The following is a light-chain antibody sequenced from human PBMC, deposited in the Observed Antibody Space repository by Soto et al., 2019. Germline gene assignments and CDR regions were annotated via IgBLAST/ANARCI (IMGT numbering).Light chain of an antibody. J-gene: IGKJ1*01. V-gene: IGKV1-39*01. CDR3: QQSYSTPRT. Sequence: DIQMTQSPSSLSASVGDRVTITCRASQSISNYLNWYQQKPGKAPKLLIYAASRLQSGVPSRFSGSGSGTDFTLTISSLQPDDFAIYYCQQSYSTPRTFGQGTKVQIK. CDR2: AAS. CDR1: QSISNY.